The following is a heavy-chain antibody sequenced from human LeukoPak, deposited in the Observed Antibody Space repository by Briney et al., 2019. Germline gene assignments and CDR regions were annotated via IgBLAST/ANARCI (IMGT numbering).Heavy chain of an antibody. J-gene: IGHJ4*02. V-gene: IGHV3-7*01. D-gene: IGHD3-22*01. Sequence: TGGSLRLSCAASGFTFSSYWMSWVRQALGKGLEWVANIKQDGSEKYYVDSVKGRFTISRDNAKNSLYLQVNSLRAEDTAVYYCARGPPRDISGYFNYWGQGTLVTVSS. CDR1: GFTFSSYW. CDR2: IKQDGSEK. CDR3: ARGPPRDISGYFNY.